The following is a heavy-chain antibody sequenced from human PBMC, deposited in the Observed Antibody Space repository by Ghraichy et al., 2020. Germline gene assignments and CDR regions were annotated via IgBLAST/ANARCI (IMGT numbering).Heavy chain of an antibody. CDR2: INHSGST. V-gene: IGHV4-34*01. CDR3: ARGLVVVPAAILNAHYYYYYGMDV. CDR1: GGSFSGYY. D-gene: IGHD2-2*02. J-gene: IGHJ6*02. Sequence: GSLRLSCAVYGGSFSGYYWSWIRQPPGKGLEWIGEINHSGSTNYNPSLKSRVTISVDTSKNQFSLKLSSVTAADTAVYYCARGLVVVPAAILNAHYYYYYGMDVWGQGTTVTVSS.